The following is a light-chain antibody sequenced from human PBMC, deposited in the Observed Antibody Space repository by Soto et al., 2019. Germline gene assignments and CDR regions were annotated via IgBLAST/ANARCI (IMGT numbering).Light chain of an antibody. V-gene: IGKV1-39*01. CDR1: QGVSGY. CDR2: AAS. CDR3: HQCYRTPHT. J-gene: IGKJ2*01. Sequence: DIQMTQSPSSLSASVGDRVTITCRASQGVSGYLLWYQQRQGRAPKLLIYAASNLLSGVPSRFSGSGSGANFTLTITSLQPEDFATYYCHQCYRTPHTFGQGTKLETK.